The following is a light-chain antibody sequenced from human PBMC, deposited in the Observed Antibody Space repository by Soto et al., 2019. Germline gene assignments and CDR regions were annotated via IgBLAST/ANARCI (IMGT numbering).Light chain of an antibody. V-gene: IGLV1-44*01. CDR2: SNN. J-gene: IGLJ3*02. Sequence: QSALTQPPSASGTPGQSVTISCCGSSSNIGSNSVNWYQPLPGTAPKLLIYSNNQRPSRFPDRFSGSKSGTSASLAISALQSEEEVDDHCAAWNDSLDGGVFGGGTQLHV. CDR1: SSNIGSNS. CDR3: AAWNDSLDGGV.